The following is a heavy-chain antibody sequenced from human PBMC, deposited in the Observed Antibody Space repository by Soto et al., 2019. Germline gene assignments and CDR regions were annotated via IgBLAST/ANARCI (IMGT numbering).Heavy chain of an antibody. J-gene: IGHJ4*02. V-gene: IGHV3-20*04. CDR3: ARVPLLADYFDS. CDR1: GFTFEDHG. CDR2: INWNGGST. Sequence: EVRLVESGGGVGRPGGSLRLSCAASGFTFEDHGLSWVRQAPGKGLEWVAGINWNGGSTVYAASVKGRFTISRDNAKNSLFLEVNSLRVEGTALYFCARVPLLADYFDSWGQGTLVTVSS.